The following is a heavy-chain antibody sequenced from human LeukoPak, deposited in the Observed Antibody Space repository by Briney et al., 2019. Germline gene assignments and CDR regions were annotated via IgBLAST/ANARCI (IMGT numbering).Heavy chain of an antibody. D-gene: IGHD5-18*01. CDR3: ARYSYGALDY. Sequence: PSETLSLTCAVYGGSFSGYYWSWIRQPPGKGLEWIGEINHSGSTNYNPSLKSRVTISVDTSKNQFSLKLSSVTAADTAVYYCARYSYGALDYWGQGTLITVSS. V-gene: IGHV4-34*01. CDR2: INHSGST. CDR1: GGSFSGYY. J-gene: IGHJ4*02.